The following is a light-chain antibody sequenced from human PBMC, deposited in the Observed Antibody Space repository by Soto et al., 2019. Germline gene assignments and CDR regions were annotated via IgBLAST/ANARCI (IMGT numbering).Light chain of an antibody. CDR2: NNS. CDR1: NSNIGGNS. V-gene: IGLV1-44*01. Sequence: QSVLTQAPSASGTPGQRVTISCSGSNSNIGGNSVSWYHHLPGTAPNLLIFNNSQRPSGVPDRFSGSKSGTSASLAISGLQSEDEADYYCASWDDSLNGHWVFGGGTKLTVL. J-gene: IGLJ3*02. CDR3: ASWDDSLNGHWV.